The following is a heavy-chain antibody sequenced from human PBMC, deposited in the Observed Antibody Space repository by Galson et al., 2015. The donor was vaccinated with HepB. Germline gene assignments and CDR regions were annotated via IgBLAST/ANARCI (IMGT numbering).Heavy chain of an antibody. Sequence: SLRLSCAASGFTFNSYGMHWVRQAPGKGLEWVAVIWYDGSNKYYADSVKGRFTISRDNSKNTRYLQMNSLRAEDTAVYYCAGDVGTCVIWGQGTMVTVSS. D-gene: IGHD2-15*01. CDR1: GFTFNSYG. J-gene: IGHJ3*02. CDR2: IWYDGSNK. V-gene: IGHV3-33*01. CDR3: AGDVGTCVI.